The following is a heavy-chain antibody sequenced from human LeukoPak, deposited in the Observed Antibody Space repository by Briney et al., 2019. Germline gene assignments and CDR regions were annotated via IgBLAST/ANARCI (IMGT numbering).Heavy chain of an antibody. D-gene: IGHD5-24*01. CDR1: GGSISSSDYY. J-gene: IGHJ5*02. V-gene: IGHV4-39*01. CDR3: ARSENYIPEDCFDP. Sequence: PSETLSLTCTVSGGSISSSDYYWGWSRQPPGKGLEWIGTISYSGSTYYNPSLKSRVTISVDTSKNQFSLKLSSLTAADTAVYYCARSENYIPEDCFDPWGQGTLVTVSS. CDR2: ISYSGST.